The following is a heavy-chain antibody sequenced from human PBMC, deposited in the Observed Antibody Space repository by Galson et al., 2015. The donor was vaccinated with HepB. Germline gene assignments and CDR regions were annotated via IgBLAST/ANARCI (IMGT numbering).Heavy chain of an antibody. J-gene: IGHJ4*02. Sequence: ETLSLTCAVYGGSFSNYSWTWIRQPPGKGLEWIGEIDHSGYTNYNPSLKSRVTISVDTSKNQFSLNLNSVTAADTAVYYCAREPPGRDLFFDFWGQGTLDTVSS. CDR1: GGSFSNYS. D-gene: IGHD3/OR15-3a*01. CDR3: AREPPGRDLFFDF. CDR2: IDHSGYT. V-gene: IGHV4-34*01.